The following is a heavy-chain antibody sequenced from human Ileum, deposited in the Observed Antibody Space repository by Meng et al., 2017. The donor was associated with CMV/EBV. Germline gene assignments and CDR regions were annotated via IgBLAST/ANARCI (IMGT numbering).Heavy chain of an antibody. CDR3: ARASGPYSGGFTAMDV. CDR1: GFTFKDYG. CDR2: IRYDENNK. Sequence: GGSLDLSCGASGFTFKDYGMDWVRQTPGKGLEGVAFIRYDENNKYYGDSVKGRFTISRDNTKDTLYLQMSSLRAEDTAVYYCARASGPYSGGFTAMDVWGQGTTVTVS. J-gene: IGHJ6*02. D-gene: IGHD1-26*01. V-gene: IGHV3-30*02.